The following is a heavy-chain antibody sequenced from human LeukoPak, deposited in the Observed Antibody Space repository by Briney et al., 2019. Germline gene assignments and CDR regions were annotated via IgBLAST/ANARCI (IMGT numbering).Heavy chain of an antibody. V-gene: IGHV4-59*01. Sequence: SSETLSLTCTVSGGSISSYYWSWIRQPPGKGLEWIGYIYYSGSTNYNPSLKSRVTISVDTSKNQFSLKLSSVTAADTAVYYCASGIAVAGDFGYWGQRTLVTVSS. CDR1: GGSISSYY. CDR2: IYYSGST. D-gene: IGHD6-19*01. J-gene: IGHJ4*02. CDR3: ASGIAVAGDFGY.